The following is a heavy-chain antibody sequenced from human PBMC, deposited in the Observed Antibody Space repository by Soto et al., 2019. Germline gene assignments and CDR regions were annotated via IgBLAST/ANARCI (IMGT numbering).Heavy chain of an antibody. CDR3: ARLWGTGTYWYFDL. D-gene: IGHD1-7*01. V-gene: IGHV5-51*03. J-gene: IGHJ2*01. Sequence: EVQLVQSGAEVKKPGESLKFSCKGSGYSFTTYWIGWVRQMPGKGLEWMAIIYPGDSDTRYSPSFQGQVTISADKSINTAYLQWSSRKAADTAMYYCARLWGTGTYWYFDLWGRGTLVTVSS. CDR2: IYPGDSDT. CDR1: GYSFTTYW.